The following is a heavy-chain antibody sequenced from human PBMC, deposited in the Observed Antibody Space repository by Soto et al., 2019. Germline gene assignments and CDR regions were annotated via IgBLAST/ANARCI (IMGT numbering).Heavy chain of an antibody. Sequence: QVQLVQSGAEVKKPGASLRVSCETSGGTSTIYTITWVRQAPGQGLQWMGRIVPTLRITNYAQEFQGRLTITADSSTSTAHIELTSQTSEDTAVYYCATDKYGAGRVGVHFWGQGTLVTVSS. J-gene: IGHJ4*02. CDR3: ATDKYGAGRVGVHF. CDR2: IVPTLRIT. D-gene: IGHD3-3*02. V-gene: IGHV1-69*08. CDR1: GGTSTIYT.